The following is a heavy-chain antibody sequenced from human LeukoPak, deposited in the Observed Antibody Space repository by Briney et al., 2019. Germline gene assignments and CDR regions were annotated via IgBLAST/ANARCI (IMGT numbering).Heavy chain of an antibody. V-gene: IGHV4-34*01. Sequence: SETLSLTCAVYGGSFSGYYWSWIRQPPGKGLEWIGEINHSGSTNYNPSLKSRVTMSVDTSKNQFSLKLSSVTAADTAVYYCARDTIEFAYCGGDCGDAFDIWGQGTMVTVSS. CDR3: ARDTIEFAYCGGDCGDAFDI. CDR2: INHSGST. J-gene: IGHJ3*02. CDR1: GGSFSGYY. D-gene: IGHD2-21*01.